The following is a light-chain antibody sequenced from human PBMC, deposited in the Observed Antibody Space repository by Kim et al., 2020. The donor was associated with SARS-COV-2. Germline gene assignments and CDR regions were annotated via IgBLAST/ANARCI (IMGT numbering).Light chain of an antibody. CDR1: QDIRKF. Sequence: ASVGNRGTITCQASQDIRKFFNWYQQSPGKAPQLLLYDVSNLQTGVPSRFSGSGYGTEFTLTISSMQPEDFATYFCQQNDTFPITFGQGTRLEIK. CDR3: QQNDTFPIT. J-gene: IGKJ5*01. CDR2: DVS. V-gene: IGKV1-33*01.